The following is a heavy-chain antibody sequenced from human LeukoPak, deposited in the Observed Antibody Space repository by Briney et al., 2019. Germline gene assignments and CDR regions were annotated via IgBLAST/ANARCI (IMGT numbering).Heavy chain of an antibody. CDR1: GFTFSNYG. CDR2: ITGSANIT. D-gene: IGHD5-24*01. J-gene: IGHJ4*02. V-gene: IGHV3-23*01. CDR3: ARDDRWLQFNN. Sequence: GGSLRLSCAASGFTFSNYGLNWVRKAPGKGLELVSGITGSANITYYADSVKGRFTISRDNSKNTLYLQINSLRAEDTAVYFCARDDRWLQFNNWGQGTLVTVSS.